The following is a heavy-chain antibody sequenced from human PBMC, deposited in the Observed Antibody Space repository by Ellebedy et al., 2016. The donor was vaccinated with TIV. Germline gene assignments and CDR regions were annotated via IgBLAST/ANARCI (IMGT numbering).Heavy chain of an antibody. J-gene: IGHJ5*02. Sequence: GESLKISCAASGFTFSTYWMHWVRQAPGKGLVWVSQINAGGSNRNYADSVEGRSTISRDNAKNTLYLQMNSLRVEDTSVYYCTREANNWNGFDPWGQGTLVTVSS. D-gene: IGHD1-20*01. CDR1: GFTFSTYW. CDR3: TREANNWNGFDP. V-gene: IGHV3-74*01. CDR2: INAGGSNR.